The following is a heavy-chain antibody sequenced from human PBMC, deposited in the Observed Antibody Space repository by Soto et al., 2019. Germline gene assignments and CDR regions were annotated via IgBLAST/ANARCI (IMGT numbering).Heavy chain of an antibody. Sequence: SGPTLAIPTHTLTLTFPITAFSLATSGRRVIRIREPPGKALEWLALIDWDDAKYYSTSLQNRLTISKDTSKNQVVLIMTNMDPVDTATYFCARIHYTSGWAFDYWGQGTLVTVSS. CDR1: AFSLATSGRR. D-gene: IGHD6-19*01. V-gene: IGHV2-70*01. J-gene: IGHJ4*02. CDR2: IDWDDAK. CDR3: ARIHYTSGWAFDY.